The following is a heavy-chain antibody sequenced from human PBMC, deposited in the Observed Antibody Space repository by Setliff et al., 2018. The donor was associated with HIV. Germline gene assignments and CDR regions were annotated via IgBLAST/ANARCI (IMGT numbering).Heavy chain of an antibody. CDR1: GGAIDDINW. Sequence: SETLSLTCAVSGGAIDDINWWNWVRQSPGKGLEWIGEIYHSGTTNYNPSLKSRVTISVDKSKNQFSLRLKSVTAADAAIYYCARGAGAFGAKLDSWGQGSLVTVS. D-gene: IGHD3-10*01. CDR2: IYHSGTT. J-gene: IGHJ4*02. CDR3: ARGAGAFGAKLDS. V-gene: IGHV4-4*02.